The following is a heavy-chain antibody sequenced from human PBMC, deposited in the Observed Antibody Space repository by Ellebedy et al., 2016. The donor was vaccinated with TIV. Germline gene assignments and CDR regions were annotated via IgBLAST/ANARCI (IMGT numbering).Heavy chain of an antibody. CDR3: AKDRRERGDTTKWYLDL. D-gene: IGHD1-1*01. CDR2: ISGSGDRI. V-gene: IGHV3-23*01. Sequence: GESLKISCAASGFTFNIYGMSWVRQAPGKGLEWVSTISGSGDRIYYADSVRGRFTISRDNSKNTVYLQVNSLRAEDTAVYYCAKDRRERGDTTKWYLDLWGRGTLITVSS. J-gene: IGHJ2*01. CDR1: GFTFNIYG.